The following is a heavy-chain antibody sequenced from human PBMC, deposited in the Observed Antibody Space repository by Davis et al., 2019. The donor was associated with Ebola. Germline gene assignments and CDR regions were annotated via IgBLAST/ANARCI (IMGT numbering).Heavy chain of an antibody. CDR2: IKKDGSDK. D-gene: IGHD3-9*01. J-gene: IGHJ5*01. V-gene: IGHV3-7*03. CDR3: ARVNAVTGYSRFDS. CDR1: GFTFSNYW. Sequence: PGGSLRLSCVGSGFTFSNYWMTWVRQAPGKGLEWVANIKKDGSDKYYVDSVKGRFTISRDNAKNSLYLRLNSLRAEDTALYHCARVNAVTGYSRFDSWGQGTLVTVSS.